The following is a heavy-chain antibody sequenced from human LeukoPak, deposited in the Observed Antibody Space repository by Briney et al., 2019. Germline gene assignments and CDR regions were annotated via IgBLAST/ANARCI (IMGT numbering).Heavy chain of an antibody. CDR1: GYTFTSYG. CDR3: ARAGSFYYYYMDV. CDR2: ISAYNGNT. D-gene: IGHD2-15*01. V-gene: IGHV1-18*01. Sequence: VASVKVSCKASGYTFTSYGISWVRHAPGQGLQWMGWISAYNGNTNYAQKLQGRVTMTTDTSTSTAYMELRSLRSDDTAVYYCARAGSFYYYYMDVWGKGTTVTVSS. J-gene: IGHJ6*03.